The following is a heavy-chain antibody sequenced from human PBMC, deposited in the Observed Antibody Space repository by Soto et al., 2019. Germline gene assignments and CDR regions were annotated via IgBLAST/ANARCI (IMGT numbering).Heavy chain of an antibody. V-gene: IGHV1-69*13. J-gene: IGHJ4*02. D-gene: IGHD5-18*01. CDR3: ARDRGRGYSYGSRKDIFDY. Sequence: GASVQVSCKASGGTFSSYAISWVRQAPGQGLEWMGGIIPIFGTANYAQKFQGRVTITADESTSTAYMELSSLRSEDTAVYYCARDRGRGYSYGSRKDIFDYWGQGTLVTVSS. CDR1: GGTFSSYA. CDR2: IIPIFGTA.